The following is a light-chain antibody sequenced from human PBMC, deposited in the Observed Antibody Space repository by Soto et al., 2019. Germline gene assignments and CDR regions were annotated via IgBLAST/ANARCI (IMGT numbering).Light chain of an antibody. Sequence: IVVTQSPATLSLSPGERATLSCRASQSVSSYLAWYQQKPGQAPRLLIYDASNRATAIPARFSGSGSGTDFTLTISSLEPEDFAVYYCQQRFTWPPWTFGQGTKVEI. CDR1: QSVSSY. CDR3: QQRFTWPPWT. CDR2: DAS. V-gene: IGKV3-11*01. J-gene: IGKJ1*01.